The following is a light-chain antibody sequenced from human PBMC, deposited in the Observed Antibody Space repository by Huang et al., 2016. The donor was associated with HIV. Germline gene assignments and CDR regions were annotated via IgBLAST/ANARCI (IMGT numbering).Light chain of an antibody. CDR3: QQTYSTPRT. Sequence: DIQMTQSPSSLSASVGDRVTITCRASQTINTYLNWYQQKPGKAPKLLIYAASSLQSGVPSRFIGSWSGTAFTLTISGLQREDFATYFCQQTYSTPRTFGQGTRVEIK. CDR2: AAS. CDR1: QTINTY. J-gene: IGKJ1*01. V-gene: IGKV1-39*01.